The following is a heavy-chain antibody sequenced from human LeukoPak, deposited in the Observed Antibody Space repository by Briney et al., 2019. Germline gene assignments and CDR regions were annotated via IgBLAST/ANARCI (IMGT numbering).Heavy chain of an antibody. CDR2: IKRKTDGGTT. CDR3: TTEPTYYDILTGYSNFDY. Sequence: GGSLRLSCAASGFTFSNAWMSWVRQAPGKGLEWVGRIKRKTDGGTTDYAAPGKGRLTISRDDSKNTLYLQMNSLKTEDTAVYYCTTEPTYYDILTGYSNFDYWGQGTLVTVSS. CDR1: GFTFSNAW. D-gene: IGHD3-9*01. V-gene: IGHV3-15*01. J-gene: IGHJ4*02.